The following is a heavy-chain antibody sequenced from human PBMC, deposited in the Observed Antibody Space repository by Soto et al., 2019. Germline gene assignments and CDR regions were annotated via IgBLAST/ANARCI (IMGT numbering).Heavy chain of an antibody. CDR2: IYYSGST. CDR3: ARTNPYYDFWSGYSYYFDY. CDR1: GGSVSSGGYY. J-gene: IGHJ4*02. D-gene: IGHD3-3*01. V-gene: IGHV4-61*08. Sequence: PSETLSLTCTVSGGSVSSGGYYWSWIRQPPGKGLEWIGYIYYSGSTNYNPSLKSRVTISVDTSKNQFSLKLSSVTAADTAVYYCARTNPYYDFWSGYSYYFDYWGQGTLVTVSS.